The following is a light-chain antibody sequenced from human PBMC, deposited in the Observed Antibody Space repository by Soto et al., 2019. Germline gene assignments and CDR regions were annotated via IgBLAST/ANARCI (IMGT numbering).Light chain of an antibody. Sequence: EIVLTQSPGTLSLSPGERATLSCRASQSVSSSYLAWYQKKPGQAPRLLIYGASSRATGIPDRISGGGSGTDFTLTISRLEPEDFAVYYCQQYGSSPYTFGQGT. J-gene: IGKJ2*01. CDR2: GAS. CDR1: QSVSSSY. V-gene: IGKV3-20*01. CDR3: QQYGSSPYT.